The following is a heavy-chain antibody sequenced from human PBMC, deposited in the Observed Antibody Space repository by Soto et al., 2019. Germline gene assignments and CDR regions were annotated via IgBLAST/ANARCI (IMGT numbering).Heavy chain of an antibody. J-gene: IGHJ6*02. CDR2: LYWDDDK. V-gene: IGHV2-5*02. D-gene: IGHD2-21*02. Sequence: QVTLKESGPTLVKPTQTLTLTCTVSGLSLRTTGVGVGWVRQPPGKALEWLALLYWDDDKRYSPTLRSRLTIAKDISETQVVLTVTNMDTVATATYYCVQSRCGGDCLEIYSSHAYNGLDVWGQGTTVTVSS. CDR1: GLSLRTTGVG. CDR3: VQSRCGGDCLEIYSSHAYNGLDV.